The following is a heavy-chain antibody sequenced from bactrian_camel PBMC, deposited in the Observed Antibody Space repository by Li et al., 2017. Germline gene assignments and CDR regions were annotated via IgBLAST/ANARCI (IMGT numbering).Heavy chain of an antibody. Sequence: VQLVESGGGSVQAGGSLRLSCEDSGYVDSSSCRAWFRQAPGKEREGLAAIYIESGRTYYEDSAKGRFTISQDDAKDTLYLQMNSLEPEDTAMYYCAADGDRRYCIGGACTTFWGQGTQVTVS. D-gene: IGHD1*01. CDR2: IYIESGRT. CDR3: AADGDRRYCIGGACTTF. V-gene: IGHV3S1*01. J-gene: IGHJ4*01. CDR1: GYVDSSSC.